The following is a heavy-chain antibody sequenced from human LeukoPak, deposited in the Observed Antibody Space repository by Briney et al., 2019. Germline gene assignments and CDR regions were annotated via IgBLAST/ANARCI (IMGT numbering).Heavy chain of an antibody. J-gene: IGHJ6*02. CDR1: GGSFSGYY. CDR3: ARASVAVAGRYYYYYYGMDV. CDR2: INHSGST. V-gene: IGHV4-34*01. Sequence: SETLSLTCAVYGGSFSGYYWSWIRPPPGKGLEWIGEINHSGSTNYNPSLKSRVTISVDTSKNQFSLKLSSVTAADTAVYYCARASVAVAGRYYYYYYGMDVWGQGTTVTVSS. D-gene: IGHD6-19*01.